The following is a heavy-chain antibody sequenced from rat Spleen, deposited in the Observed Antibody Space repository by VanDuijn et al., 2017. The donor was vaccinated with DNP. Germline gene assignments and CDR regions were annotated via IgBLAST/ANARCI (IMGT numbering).Heavy chain of an antibody. V-gene: IGHV5-7*01. CDR2: ISYDGRST. J-gene: IGHJ2*01. CDR3: ASWSPIAPISTSNY. CDR1: GFTFSDFN. Sequence: EVQLVESGGGFVRPGRSLTLSCAASGFTFSDFNMAWVRQAPKQGLEWVATISYDGRSTYYPDSVKGRFTISRDNAKSSLYLQMNSLRSEDTATYFCASWSPIAPISTSNYWGQGVMVTVSS. D-gene: IGHD1-2*01.